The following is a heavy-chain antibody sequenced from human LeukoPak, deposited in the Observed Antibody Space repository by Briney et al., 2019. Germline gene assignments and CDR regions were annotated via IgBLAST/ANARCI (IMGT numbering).Heavy chain of an antibody. V-gene: IGHV6-1*01. CDR3: ASGGIAAESAFDI. Sequence: SQTLSLTCAISGDSVSSNSAAWHWIRQSPSRGLEWLGRTYYRSKWYNDYAVSVKSRITINPDTSKNQFSLQLNSVTPEDTAVYYCASGGIAAESAFDIWGQGTMVTVSS. CDR2: TYYRSKWYN. CDR1: GDSVSSNSAA. D-gene: IGHD6-13*01. J-gene: IGHJ3*02.